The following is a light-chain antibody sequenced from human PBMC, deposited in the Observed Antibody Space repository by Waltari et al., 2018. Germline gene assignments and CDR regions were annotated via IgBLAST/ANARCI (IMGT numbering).Light chain of an antibody. CDR1: SRAAGGYNF. CDR2: VVG. V-gene: IGLV2-14*03. CDR3: CSYTRSGSLV. Sequence: QSALTQPASVSGSPGQSFSISCTGTSRAAGGYNFVSWYQRLPGKAPKLIIYVVGHRPSVFSNRFSGSKSGNTASLIISGLQADDEADYYCCSYTRSGSLVFGGGTKLTVL. J-gene: IGLJ2*01.